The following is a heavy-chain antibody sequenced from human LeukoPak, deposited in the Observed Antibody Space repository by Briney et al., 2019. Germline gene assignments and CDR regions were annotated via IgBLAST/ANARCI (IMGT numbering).Heavy chain of an antibody. D-gene: IGHD5-12*01. Sequence: HPGGSLRLSCAASGFTFSSSSISWVRKAPGKGLEWVSAITDAVGSTHYADSVKGRFTISSDNSKNTVYLQMNSLRPEDMAVYYCAKEIFSGLLYIDYWGQGTLVTVSS. CDR1: GFTFSSSS. J-gene: IGHJ4*02. V-gene: IGHV3-23*01. CDR3: AKEIFSGLLYIDY. CDR2: ITDAVGST.